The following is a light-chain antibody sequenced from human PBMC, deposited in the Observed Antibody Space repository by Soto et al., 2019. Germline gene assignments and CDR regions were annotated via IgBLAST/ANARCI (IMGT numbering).Light chain of an antibody. CDR3: QSYDSSLSPYV. J-gene: IGLJ1*01. Sequence: QSVLTQPPSVSGAPGQRVTISCTGSSSNIGAGYDVHWYQQLPGTAPKLLIYGNSNRPSGIPDRFSGSKSGTSASLANTGLQAEDEADYYCQSYDSSLSPYVFGTGTKLTVL. CDR2: GNS. V-gene: IGLV1-40*01. CDR1: SSNIGAGYD.